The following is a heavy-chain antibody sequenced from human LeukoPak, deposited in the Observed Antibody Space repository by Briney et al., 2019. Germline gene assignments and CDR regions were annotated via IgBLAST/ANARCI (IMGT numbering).Heavy chain of an antibody. CDR2: IYTRGTT. Sequence: SETLSLTCTVSDDSISDYYWSWIRQPPGKGLEWIGYIYTRGTTNYNPSLKSRVTTSADTSKNQFSLTLDSVTAADTAVYYCARSRPAPKESDHWGQGTLGTLSS. D-gene: IGHD2-2*01. CDR3: ARSRPAPKESDH. CDR1: DDSISDYY. J-gene: IGHJ4*02. V-gene: IGHV4-4*09.